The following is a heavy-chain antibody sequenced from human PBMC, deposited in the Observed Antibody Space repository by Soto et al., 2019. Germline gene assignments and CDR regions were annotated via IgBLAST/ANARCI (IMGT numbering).Heavy chain of an antibody. V-gene: IGHV4-61*08. D-gene: IGHD6-13*01. CDR1: GGSVSTGVHD. CDR2: IYYSGCT. CDR3: ARGYSTSWYWFDR. J-gene: IGHJ2*01. Sequence: QEQLQESGPGLVKPSETLSLTGTVSVSGGSVSTGVHDGSWIRQPPGKGLEWIGDIYYSGCTNYRPSLKGRVSLSVDTSKNQFSLKLTSVTAADTAVYYCARGYSTSWYWFDRWGRGTLVTVSS.